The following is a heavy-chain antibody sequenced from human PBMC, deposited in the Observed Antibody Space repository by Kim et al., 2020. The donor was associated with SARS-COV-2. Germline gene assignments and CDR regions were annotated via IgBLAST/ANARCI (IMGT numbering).Heavy chain of an antibody. CDR2: ISYDGSNK. J-gene: IGHJ4*02. Sequence: GGSLRLSCAASGFTFSSYGMHWVRQAPGKGLEWVAVISYDGSNKYYADSVKGRFTISRDNSKNTLYLQMNSLRAEDTAVYYCAKEYYDFWSGYYLSYFDYWGQGTLVTVSS. CDR3: AKEYYDFWSGYYLSYFDY. D-gene: IGHD3-3*01. CDR1: GFTFSSYG. V-gene: IGHV3-30*18.